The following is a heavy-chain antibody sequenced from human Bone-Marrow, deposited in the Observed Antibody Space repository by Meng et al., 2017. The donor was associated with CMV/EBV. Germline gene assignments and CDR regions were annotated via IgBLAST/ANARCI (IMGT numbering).Heavy chain of an antibody. J-gene: IGHJ4*02. CDR3: ARDRGRGTTVTE. Sequence: ASVKVSCKASGYTFTGYYMHWVRQAPGQGLEWMGWINPNSGGTNYAQKFQGRVTMTRDTSTSTVYMELSSLRSEDTAVYYCARDRGRGTTVTEWGQGTLVTVSS. D-gene: IGHD4-11*01. V-gene: IGHV1-2*02. CDR2: INPNSGGT. CDR1: GYTFTGYY.